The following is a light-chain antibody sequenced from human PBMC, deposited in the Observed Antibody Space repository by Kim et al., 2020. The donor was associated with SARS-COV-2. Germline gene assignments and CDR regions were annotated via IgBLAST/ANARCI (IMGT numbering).Light chain of an antibody. J-gene: IGKJ2*03. CDR3: MQGTHWPYS. Sequence: QPASISCRSSQSLVHSDGNTYLNWFHQRPGQSPRRLIYKVSIRDSGVPDRFGGSGSGTDFTLRITRVEAEDVGIYYCMQGTHWPYSFGQGTKLEI. CDR1: QSLVHSDGNTY. CDR2: KVS. V-gene: IGKV2-30*02.